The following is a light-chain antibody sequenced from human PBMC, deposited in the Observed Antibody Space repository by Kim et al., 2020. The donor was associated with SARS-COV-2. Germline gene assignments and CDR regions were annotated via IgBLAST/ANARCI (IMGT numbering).Light chain of an antibody. Sequence: DIQMTQSPSSLSASIGDRVTITCRASQSFSSYLNWYQQKPGKAPKLLIYAASRLQSGGPSRFSGSGSGTDFTLTISTLQPEDFGTYYCQQGYSTFGQGTKLEI. J-gene: IGKJ2*01. CDR1: QSFSSY. V-gene: IGKV1-39*01. CDR3: QQGYST. CDR2: AAS.